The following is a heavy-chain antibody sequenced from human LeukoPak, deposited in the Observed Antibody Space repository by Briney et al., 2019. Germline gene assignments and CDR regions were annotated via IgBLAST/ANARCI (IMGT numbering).Heavy chain of an antibody. Sequence: PGGSLRLSCSASGFTFTSYAMHWVRQAPGQRLEWMGWINAGNGNTKYSQKFQGRVTITRDTSASTAYMELSSLRSEDTAVYYCFYGSGTTNWGQGTLVTVSS. CDR2: INAGNGNT. J-gene: IGHJ4*02. CDR1: GFTFTSYA. D-gene: IGHD3-10*01. CDR3: FYGSGTTN. V-gene: IGHV1-3*01.